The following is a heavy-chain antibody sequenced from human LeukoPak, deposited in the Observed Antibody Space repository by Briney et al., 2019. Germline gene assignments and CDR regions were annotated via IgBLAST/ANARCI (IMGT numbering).Heavy chain of an antibody. CDR1: GFTFSSYA. Sequence: PGGSLRLSCAASGFTFSSYAMSWVRQAPGKGLEWVSAISGSGGSTYYADSVKGRFTISRDNSKNTLYLQMNSLRAEDTAVYYCAKAQTPYCGGDCSMAVDGMDVWGQGTTVTVSS. CDR3: AKAQTPYCGGDCSMAVDGMDV. D-gene: IGHD2-21*02. V-gene: IGHV3-23*01. J-gene: IGHJ6*02. CDR2: ISGSGGST.